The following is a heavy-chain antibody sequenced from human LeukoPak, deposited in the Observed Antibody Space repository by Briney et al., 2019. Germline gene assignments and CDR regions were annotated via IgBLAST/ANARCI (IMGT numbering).Heavy chain of an antibody. Sequence: ASVKVSCKASGYTFTGYYMHWVRQAPGQGLDWMGIINPSAGSTSYAPKLQGRVTLTRDTSTNTVYMELSSLGYEDTAIYYCARAPDNYGIDDYWGQGTLLTVSS. D-gene: IGHD5-18*01. CDR2: INPSAGST. V-gene: IGHV1-46*04. CDR3: ARAPDNYGIDDY. CDR1: GYTFTGYY. J-gene: IGHJ4*02.